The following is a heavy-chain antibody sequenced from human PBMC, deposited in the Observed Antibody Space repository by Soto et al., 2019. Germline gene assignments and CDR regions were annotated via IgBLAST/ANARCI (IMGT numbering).Heavy chain of an antibody. CDR2: IYHSGST. Sequence: SETLSLTCAVSGGSISGGGYSWSWIRQPPGKGLEWIGYIYHSGSTYYNPSLKSRVTISVDRSKNQFSLKLSSVTAADTAVYYCASGNWNYGWFDPWGQGTLVTVSS. CDR1: GGSISGGGYS. CDR3: ASGNWNYGWFDP. V-gene: IGHV4-30-2*01. J-gene: IGHJ5*02. D-gene: IGHD1-7*01.